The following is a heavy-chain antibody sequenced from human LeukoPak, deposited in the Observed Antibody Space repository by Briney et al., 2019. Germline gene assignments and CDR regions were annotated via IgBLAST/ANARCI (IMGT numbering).Heavy chain of an antibody. CDR2: IDWNSSNM. D-gene: IGHD2-2*01. CDR3: AKDRSSTLDDAFDF. J-gene: IGHJ3*01. CDR1: GFTFGDYA. Sequence: PGGSLRLSCAASGFTFGDYAMHWVRQTPGKGLEWISGIDWNSSNMVYADSVKGRFTISRDNAKNSLYLQMSSLRAEDMALYYCAKDRSSTLDDAFDFWGQGTMVTVSS. V-gene: IGHV3-9*03.